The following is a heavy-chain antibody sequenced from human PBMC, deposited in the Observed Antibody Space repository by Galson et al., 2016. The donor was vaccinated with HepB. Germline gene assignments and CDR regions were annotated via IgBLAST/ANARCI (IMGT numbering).Heavy chain of an antibody. D-gene: IGHD2-2*01. CDR1: GYTLTSYY. Sequence: SVKVSCKASGYTLTSYYMHWVRQAPGQGLEWMGIINPSGGSTSYAQKFQGRVTMTRDMSTSTVYMELSSLRSEDTAVYYCTRNAMYCSSTSCSTYYFDYWGQGTLVTVSS. V-gene: IGHV1-46*01. J-gene: IGHJ4*02. CDR2: INPSGGST. CDR3: TRNAMYCSSTSCSTYYFDY.